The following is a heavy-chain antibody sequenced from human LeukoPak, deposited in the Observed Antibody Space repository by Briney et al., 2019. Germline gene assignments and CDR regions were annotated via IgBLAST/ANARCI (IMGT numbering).Heavy chain of an antibody. J-gene: IGHJ4*02. CDR2: IKSKIDGGTP. V-gene: IGHV3-15*01. Sequence: GGSLRLSCAGSGFTFSNAWMSWVRQAPGKGLEWVGRIKSKIDGGTPDYAAPVKGRFTISRDDSKNTVDLQMNSLKTEDTGVYYCTSISASVGGESFDYWGQGTQVTVSS. CDR3: TSISASVGGESFDY. D-gene: IGHD1-26*01. CDR1: GFTFSNAW.